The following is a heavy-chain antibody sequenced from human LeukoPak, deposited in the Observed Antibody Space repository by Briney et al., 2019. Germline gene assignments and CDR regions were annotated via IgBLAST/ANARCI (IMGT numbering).Heavy chain of an antibody. CDR3: AHRKNYYDSSVFDN. Sequence: SGPTLVNPTQTLTLTCTFSGFSLNTRGVGVGWIRLPPGRALEWLALIYWDDDRRYSPSLKSRLTITKDTSKNQAVLTMTNMDPVDTATYFCAHRKNYYDSSVFDNWGQGTLVTVSS. D-gene: IGHD3-22*01. J-gene: IGHJ4*02. V-gene: IGHV2-5*02. CDR2: IYWDDDR. CDR1: GFSLNTRGVG.